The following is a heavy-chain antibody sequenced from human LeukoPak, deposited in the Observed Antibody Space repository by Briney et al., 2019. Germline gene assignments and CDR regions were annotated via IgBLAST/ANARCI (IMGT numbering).Heavy chain of an antibody. Sequence: GGSLRLSCAASGFTFSTYWMTWVRQAPGKGLEWVANIKDNGRKQYYLDSVKGRFTISRDNAKNSLSLQMNSLRAEDTAVYYCARGRGSSDYWGQGTLVTVSS. J-gene: IGHJ4*02. V-gene: IGHV3-7*02. CDR3: ARGRGSSDY. D-gene: IGHD3-10*01. CDR2: IKDNGRKQ. CDR1: GFTFSTYW.